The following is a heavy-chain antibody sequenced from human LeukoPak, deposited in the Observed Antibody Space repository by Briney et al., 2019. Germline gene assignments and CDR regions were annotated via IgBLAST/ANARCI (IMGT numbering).Heavy chain of an antibody. CDR1: GFTFSSYA. CDR2: ISYDGSTK. CDR3: AGHFGAWHYFDY. D-gene: IGHD3-3*01. J-gene: IGHJ4*02. Sequence: GGSLRLSCAASGFTFSSYAIHWVRQAPGKGLEWVALISYDGSTKYSTDSVKGRFTISRDNSKNTLYLQMNSLRPEDTAVYYCAGHFGAWHYFDYWGQGTLVTVSS. V-gene: IGHV3-30*04.